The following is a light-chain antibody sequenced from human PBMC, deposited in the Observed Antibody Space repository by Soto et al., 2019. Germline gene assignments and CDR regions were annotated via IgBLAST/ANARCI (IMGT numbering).Light chain of an antibody. Sequence: EIVMTQSPATLSVSPGERATLSCRASQSFGSNLAWYQQKPGQAPRFLIYGASSRAAGVPARFSGSGSGTEFTLTISSLQSEDFAVYYCQQYDDWPPWTFGQGTKVEIK. J-gene: IGKJ1*01. V-gene: IGKV3-15*01. CDR1: QSFGSN. CDR3: QQYDDWPPWT. CDR2: GAS.